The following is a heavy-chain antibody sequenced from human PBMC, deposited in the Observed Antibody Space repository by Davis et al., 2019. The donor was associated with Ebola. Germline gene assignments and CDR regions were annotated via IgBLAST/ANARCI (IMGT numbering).Heavy chain of an antibody. CDR2: IYYSGST. Sequence: PSETLSLTCTVSGGSISSSSYYWGWIRQPPGKGLEWIGSIYYSGSTYYNPSLKSRVTISVDTSKNQFSLKLSSVTAADTAVYYCAREKTTGTGYWGQGTLVTVSS. CDR3: AREKTTGTGY. V-gene: IGHV4-39*07. CDR1: GGSISSSSYY. J-gene: IGHJ4*02. D-gene: IGHD1-1*01.